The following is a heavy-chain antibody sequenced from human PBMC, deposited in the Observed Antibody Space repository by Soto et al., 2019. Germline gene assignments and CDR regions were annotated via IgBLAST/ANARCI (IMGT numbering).Heavy chain of an antibody. Sequence: SGPTLVNPTQALTLTCTFSGFSLRTTGVGVGCIRQPPGKALEWLALLYGDDDNRYNPSLKSRLTLTKDTSKSLVVLTLTNVDPADTATYYCGRHPPQDSGAFDIWVQGTMVTVSS. D-gene: IGHD6-19*01. J-gene: IGHJ3*02. CDR1: GFSLRTTGVG. CDR3: GRHPPQDSGAFDI. CDR2: LYGDDDN. V-gene: IGHV2-5*02.